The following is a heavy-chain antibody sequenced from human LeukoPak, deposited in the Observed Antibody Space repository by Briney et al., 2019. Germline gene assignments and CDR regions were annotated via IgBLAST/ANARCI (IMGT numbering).Heavy chain of an antibody. CDR3: VRELLWFGGPGAFDI. J-gene: IGHJ3*02. CDR2: IWYDGSNK. Sequence: PGRSLRLSCAASGFTFSSYGMHWFRQAPGKGLEWVAVIWYDGSNKYYADSVKGRFTISRDDSKNTLYLQMNSLRAEDTAVYYCVRELLWFGGPGAFDIWGQGAMVTVSS. V-gene: IGHV3-33*01. D-gene: IGHD3-10*01. CDR1: GFTFSSYG.